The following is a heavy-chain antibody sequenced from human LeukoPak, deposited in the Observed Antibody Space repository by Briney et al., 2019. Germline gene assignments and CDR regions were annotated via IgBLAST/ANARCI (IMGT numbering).Heavy chain of an antibody. J-gene: IGHJ4*02. Sequence: GGSLRLSCTASGFTFGDYAMSWVRQAPGKGLERVGFIRSKAYGGTTEYAASVKGRFTISRDDSKSIAYLQMNSLKTEDTAVYYCTRVVFRFGIDYWGQGTLVTVSS. D-gene: IGHD3-10*01. V-gene: IGHV3-49*04. CDR2: IRSKAYGGTT. CDR3: TRVVFRFGIDY. CDR1: GFTFGDYA.